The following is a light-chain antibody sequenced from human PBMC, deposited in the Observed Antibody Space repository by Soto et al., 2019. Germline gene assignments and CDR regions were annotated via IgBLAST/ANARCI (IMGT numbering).Light chain of an antibody. V-gene: IGLV2-14*01. J-gene: IGLJ1*01. CDR3: SSYTSSSILYV. Sequence: QSALTQPASVSGSPGQSITISCTGTSSDVGGYHYVSWYQQHPGKAPKLMIYEVSNRPSGVSNRFSGSKSGNTSSLTISGLQAEDEADYYCSSYTSSSILYVFGTGTKLTVL. CDR1: SSDVGGYHY. CDR2: EVS.